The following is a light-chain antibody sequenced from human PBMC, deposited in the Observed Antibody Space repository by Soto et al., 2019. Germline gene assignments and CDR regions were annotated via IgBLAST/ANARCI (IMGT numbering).Light chain of an antibody. J-gene: IGKJ1*01. Sequence: DLRMTQSPSSLSASVRARVTITCRASQSIGSNLNWYQQSPGIAPKLLVFAASSKSRGVPLRFDARGSWTDFSLTINSLQPEDVATSYGQQTHTFPWTFGQRTKVDVK. CDR1: QSIGSN. V-gene: IGKV1-39*01. CDR2: AAS. CDR3: QQTHTFPWT.